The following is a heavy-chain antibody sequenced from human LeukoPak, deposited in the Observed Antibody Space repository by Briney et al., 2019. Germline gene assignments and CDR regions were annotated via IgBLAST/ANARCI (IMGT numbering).Heavy chain of an antibody. V-gene: IGHV3-23*01. CDR2: ISVSVGST. CDR3: AKLWSYDFWSGPNWFGP. CDR1: GFTFSSYA. Sequence: AGRSLRLSYAASGFTFSSYAMSWVRQAPGKWLEWVSAISVSVGSTYYADSVKGRFTISRDNSKNTLYLQMNRLRAEDTAVYYCAKLWSYDFWSGPNWFGPWGQGTLVTVSS. D-gene: IGHD3-3*01. J-gene: IGHJ5*02.